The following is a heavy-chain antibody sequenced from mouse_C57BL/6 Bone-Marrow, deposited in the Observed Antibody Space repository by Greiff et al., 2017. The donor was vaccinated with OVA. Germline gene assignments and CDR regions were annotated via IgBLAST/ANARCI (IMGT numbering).Heavy chain of an antibody. V-gene: IGHV1-82*01. CDR3: ARGEATVVEAY. CDR1: GYAFSSSW. CDR2: IYPGDGDT. Sequence: VQLQQSGPELVKPGASVKISCKASGYAFSSSWMNWVKQRPGKGLEWIGRIYPGDGDTNYNGKFKGKATLTADKSSSTAYMQLSSLTSEDSAVYFCARGEATVVEAYWGQGTLVTVSA. D-gene: IGHD1-1*01. J-gene: IGHJ3*01.